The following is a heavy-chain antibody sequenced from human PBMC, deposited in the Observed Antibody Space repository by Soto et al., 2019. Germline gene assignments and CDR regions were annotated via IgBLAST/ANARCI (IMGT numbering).Heavy chain of an antibody. J-gene: IGHJ3*02. CDR2: IYCSGST. CDR1: VGSIVSCGYY. D-gene: IGHD1-26*01. V-gene: IGHV4-31*03. CDR3: ARAPPGVSGSLAAFDI. Sequence: SGTLSLTGTVSVGSIVSCGYYWSLIRQQPGKGVEWIGYIYCSGSTYYNPSLKSRVTISVDTSKNQFSLKLSSVTAADTAVYYCARAPPGVSGSLAAFDIWGQGTMVTVS.